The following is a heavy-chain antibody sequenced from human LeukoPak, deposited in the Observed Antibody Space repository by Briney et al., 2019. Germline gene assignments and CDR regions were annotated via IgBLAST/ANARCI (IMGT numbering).Heavy chain of an antibody. CDR2: IYTSGST. CDR3: ARERAPIVVVPAARDFDY. Sequence: SETLSLTCTVSGGSISSGSYYWNWIRQPAGKGLEWIGRIYTSGSTNYNPSLKSRVTISVDTSKNQFSLKLSSVTAADTAVYYCARERAPIVVVPAARDFDYWGQGTLVTVSS. V-gene: IGHV4-61*02. CDR1: GGSISSGSYY. D-gene: IGHD2-2*01. J-gene: IGHJ4*02.